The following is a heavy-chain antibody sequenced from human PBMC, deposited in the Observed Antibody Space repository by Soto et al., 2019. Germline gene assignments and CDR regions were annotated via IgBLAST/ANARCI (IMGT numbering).Heavy chain of an antibody. J-gene: IGHJ5*02. V-gene: IGHV3-7*02. CDR3: LSDGSPSST. D-gene: IGHD1-26*01. Sequence: EVQLVESGGGLVQPGGSLGLSCVTSGFSFRTFWLNWVRQAPGRGLEWVANINQDGSEKYYVDSVKGRFTISRDNAQNSLYREMNSRRTEDTAVYYCLSDGSPSSTWGQGTLVTVSS. CDR1: GFSFRTFW. CDR2: INQDGSEK.